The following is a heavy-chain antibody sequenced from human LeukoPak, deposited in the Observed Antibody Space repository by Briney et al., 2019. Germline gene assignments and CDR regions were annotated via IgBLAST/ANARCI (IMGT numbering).Heavy chain of an antibody. V-gene: IGHV3-15*04. CDR1: GFTFRNAW. J-gene: IGHJ4*02. CDR2: IESETDGGTT. Sequence: GGSLRLSCAASGFTFRNAWMTWVRQAPGKGLEWVGHIESETDGGTTDYATPVKDRFTISRDDSKNTLYLQMNSLKTEDTAVYYYATRGSSPDYWGQGTLVTVSS. CDR3: ATRGSSPDY. D-gene: IGHD6-13*01.